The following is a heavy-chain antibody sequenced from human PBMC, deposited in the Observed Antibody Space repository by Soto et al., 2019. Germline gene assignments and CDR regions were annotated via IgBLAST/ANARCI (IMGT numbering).Heavy chain of an antibody. Sequence: EVQLVESGGSVVRLGGSLRLSCVVSGFTSGDYGMSWVRQGPGKGLEWVAGLNWNGARTTYADSVKGRFTVSRDNAKNSLYLQMNSLRAEDTAFYYCTREGDYGDYIGWYFDLWGRGTLVTVSS. J-gene: IGHJ2*01. CDR2: LNWNGART. CDR3: TREGDYGDYIGWYFDL. CDR1: GFTSGDYG. V-gene: IGHV3-20*04. D-gene: IGHD4-17*01.